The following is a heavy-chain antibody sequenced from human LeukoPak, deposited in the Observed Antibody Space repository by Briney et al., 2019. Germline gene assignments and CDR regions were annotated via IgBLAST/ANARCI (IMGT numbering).Heavy chain of an antibody. CDR3: ARKRGYSYGYDY. J-gene: IGHJ4*02. V-gene: IGHV1-69*13. CDR1: GGTFSSYA. Sequence: ASVKVSCKASGGTFSSYAISWVRQAPGQGLEWMGGIIPIFGSANYAQKFLGRVTITADESTGTAYMELSSLRSEDTAVYYCARKRGYSYGYDYWGQGTLVTVSS. CDR2: IIPIFGSA. D-gene: IGHD5-18*01.